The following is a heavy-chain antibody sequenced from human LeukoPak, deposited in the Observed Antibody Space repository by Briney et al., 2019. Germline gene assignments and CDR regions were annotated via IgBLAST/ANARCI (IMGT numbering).Heavy chain of an antibody. CDR1: GYTFTSYD. CDR2: ISAYNGNT. V-gene: IGHV1-18*01. D-gene: IGHD5-12*01. CDR3: VFLGSGYNPDY. Sequence: GASVKVSCKASGYTFTSYDINWVRQAPGQGLEWMGWISAYNGNTNYAQKLQGRVTMTTDTSTSTAYMELRSLRSDDTAVYYCVFLGSGYNPDYWGQGTLVTVSS. J-gene: IGHJ4*02.